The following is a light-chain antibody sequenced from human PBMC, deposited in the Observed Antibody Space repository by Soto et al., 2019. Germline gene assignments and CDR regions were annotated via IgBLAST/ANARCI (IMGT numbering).Light chain of an antibody. Sequence: EIVLTQSPGTLSLSPGERATLSCRASQSVSSTSLAWYQQKPGQAPRLLIYGASTRATGIPARFSGSGSGTEFTLTISSLQSEDSALYFCQQYSNWPPFTFGPGTKVDIK. V-gene: IGKV3-15*01. CDR3: QQYSNWPPFT. CDR2: GAS. J-gene: IGKJ3*01. CDR1: QSVSST.